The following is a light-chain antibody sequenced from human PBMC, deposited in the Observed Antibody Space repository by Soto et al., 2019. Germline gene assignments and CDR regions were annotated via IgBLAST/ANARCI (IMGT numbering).Light chain of an antibody. Sequence: EIVLTQSPATLSLSPGERATLSCRASQSVSSYLAWYQQKPGQAPRLLIYDASNRATGIPARFSGSGSGTDFTLTISSLQPEDFATYYCQQSFSNPRTFGGGTKVEIQ. CDR1: QSVSSY. J-gene: IGKJ4*01. CDR2: DAS. V-gene: IGKV3-11*01. CDR3: QQSFSNPRT.